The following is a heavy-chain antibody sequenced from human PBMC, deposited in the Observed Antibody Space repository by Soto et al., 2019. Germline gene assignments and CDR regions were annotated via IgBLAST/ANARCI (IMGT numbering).Heavy chain of an antibody. D-gene: IGHD6-19*01. V-gene: IGHV3-23*01. Sequence: EVQLLESGGGLVQPGGSLRLSCAASGFTFSTYAMSWVRQAPGNGLEWVSAISGSGGTTYYADSVKGRFTISRDNSKNTLYLQMNSLRAEDTAVYYCAKELVAQGSGWYADSWGQGTLVTVSP. J-gene: IGHJ4*02. CDR1: GFTFSTYA. CDR2: ISGSGGTT. CDR3: AKELVAQGSGWYADS.